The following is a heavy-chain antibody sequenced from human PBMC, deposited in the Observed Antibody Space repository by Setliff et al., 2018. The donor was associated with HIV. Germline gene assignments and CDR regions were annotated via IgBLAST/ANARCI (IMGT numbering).Heavy chain of an antibody. D-gene: IGHD2-15*01. CDR2: IYTSGST. J-gene: IGHJ3*02. CDR1: GGSISSYY. Sequence: LSLTCTVSGGSISSYYWGWIRQPPGKGLEWIGYIYTSGSTNYNHSLKSRVTISVDKSKNQFSLKLSSVTAADTAVYYCAGCSGGSCPFDAFDIWGQGTMVTVSS. CDR3: AGCSGGSCPFDAFDI. V-gene: IGHV4-4*09.